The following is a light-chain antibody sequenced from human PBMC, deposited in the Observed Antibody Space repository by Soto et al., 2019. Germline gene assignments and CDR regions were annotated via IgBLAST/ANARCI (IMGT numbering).Light chain of an antibody. Sequence: DIQMTQSPSSLSASVGDRVTITCRASQVIGNDLACYQQKPVKXPXXLIYAASSLQSGVPSRFSGSGSGTDFTLTISSLQPEDFATYYCQQRYITPRTFGQGTKV. CDR2: AAS. CDR1: QVIGND. CDR3: QQRYITPRT. J-gene: IGKJ1*01. V-gene: IGKV1-39*01.